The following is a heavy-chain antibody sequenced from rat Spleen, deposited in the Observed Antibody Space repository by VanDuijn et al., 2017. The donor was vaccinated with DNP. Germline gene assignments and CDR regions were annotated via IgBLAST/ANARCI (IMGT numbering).Heavy chain of an antibody. CDR2: ISASGGST. D-gene: IGHD4-1*01. CDR3: TTANTIY. J-gene: IGHJ2*01. Sequence: EVQLVESGGGLVQPGGSMKLSCAASGFTFSSFPMAWVRQAATKGLEWVATISASGGSTYYRDSVKGRFTISRVNAQSTLYLYMDRLRSEDTATYYCTTANTIYWGQGVMVTVSS. V-gene: IGHV5-46*01. CDR1: GFTFSSFP.